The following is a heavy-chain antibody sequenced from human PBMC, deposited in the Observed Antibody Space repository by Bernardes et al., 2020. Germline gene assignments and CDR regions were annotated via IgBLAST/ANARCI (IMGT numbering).Heavy chain of an antibody. CDR2: IICDGSII. V-gene: IGHV3-74*01. D-gene: IGHD3-3*01. Sequence: GGSLRLSCAASGFTFSRYCMHWVRQAPGGGLVWVSRIICDGSIISYGDSVKGRFTISRDNAKSTLHLQMSSLRVEDTAVYYCVIWDYRFWNVPRAVDIWGQGTMVTVSS. CDR3: VIWDYRFWNVPRAVDI. J-gene: IGHJ3*02. CDR1: GFTFSRYC.